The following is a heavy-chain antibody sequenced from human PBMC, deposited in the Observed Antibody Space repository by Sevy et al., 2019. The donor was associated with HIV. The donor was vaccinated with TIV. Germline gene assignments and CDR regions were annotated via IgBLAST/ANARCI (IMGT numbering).Heavy chain of an antibody. D-gene: IGHD2-21*01. CDR3: ARDRLVVEIYYFDY. Sequence: GGSLRLSCAASGFTFSSYAMHWVRQAPGKGLERVAVISYDGSNKYYADSVKGRFTITRDNSKKTLYLQMNSLRAEDTAVYYCARDRLVVEIYYFDYWGQGTLVTVSS. J-gene: IGHJ4*02. CDR2: ISYDGSNK. V-gene: IGHV3-30-3*01. CDR1: GFTFSSYA.